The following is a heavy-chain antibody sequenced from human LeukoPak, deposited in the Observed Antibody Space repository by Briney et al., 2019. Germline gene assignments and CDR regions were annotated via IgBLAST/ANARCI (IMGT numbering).Heavy chain of an antibody. V-gene: IGHV1-69*06. CDR1: GGTFSSYD. CDR2: IMPMFGKA. D-gene: IGHD6-13*01. J-gene: IGHJ4*02. Sequence: ASVKVSCKASGGTFSSYDISWVRQAPGQGLEWMGGIMPMFGKANYAQKFQGRVTTTADKATSTAYMELSSLRSEDTAVYYCATRVAAAGGEDFDYWGQGTLVTVSS. CDR3: ATRVAAAGGEDFDY.